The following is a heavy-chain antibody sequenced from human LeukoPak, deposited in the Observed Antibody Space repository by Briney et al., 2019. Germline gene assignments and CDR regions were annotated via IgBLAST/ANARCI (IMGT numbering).Heavy chain of an antibody. V-gene: IGHV3-23*01. D-gene: IGHD1-14*01. J-gene: IGHJ4*02. Sequence: GGSLRLSCAASGFTFSSYAMTWVRQAPGKGLDWVSAISGTGATTYYADSVKGRFTVSRDNSNNTLHLHLSGLKTEDTAIYYCARTSGREKNFDFWGQGTLVTVSP. CDR3: ARTSGREKNFDF. CDR1: GFTFSSYA. CDR2: ISGTGATT.